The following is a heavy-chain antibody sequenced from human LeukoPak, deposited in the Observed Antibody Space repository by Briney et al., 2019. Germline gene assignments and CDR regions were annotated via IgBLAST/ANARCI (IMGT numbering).Heavy chain of an antibody. CDR3: ARDNSVGDIAWWFDP. Sequence: ASVKVSCKASGYTFTSYYMHWVRQAPGQGLEWMGIINPSGGSTSYAQKFQGRVTMTRDMSTSTDYMELRSLKSEDTALYYCARDNSVGDIAWWFDPWGQGTLVTVSS. J-gene: IGHJ5*02. CDR1: GYTFTSYY. V-gene: IGHV1-46*01. D-gene: IGHD3-10*01. CDR2: INPSGGST.